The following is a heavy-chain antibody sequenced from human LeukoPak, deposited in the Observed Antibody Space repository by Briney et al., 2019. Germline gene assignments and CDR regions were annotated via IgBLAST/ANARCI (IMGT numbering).Heavy chain of an antibody. V-gene: IGHV3-23*01. J-gene: IGHJ4*02. D-gene: IGHD3-3*01. Sequence: GGSLRLSCAASGFTFSNYAMSWVRQAPGKGLEWVSAISGSGGSTYYADSVKGRFTISRDNSKNTLYLQMNSLRAEDTAVYYCAKDGTIFGVVIPLDYWGQGTLVTVSS. CDR1: GFTFSNYA. CDR3: AKDGTIFGVVIPLDY. CDR2: ISGSGGST.